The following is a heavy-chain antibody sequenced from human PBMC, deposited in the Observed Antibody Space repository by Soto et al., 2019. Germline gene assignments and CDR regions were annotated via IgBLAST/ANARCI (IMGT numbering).Heavy chain of an antibody. CDR1: GVSISSFY. D-gene: IGHD3-3*01. CDR2: IYTSGST. CDR3: ARSGVALDY. J-gene: IGHJ4*02. Sequence: SETLSLTCTVSGVSISSFYWNWIRQPAGKGLEWIGRIYTSGSTSCNPSLKSRVTMSVDTSKNQFSLKLTSVTAADAAVYYCARSGVALDYWGQGALVNV. V-gene: IGHV4-4*07.